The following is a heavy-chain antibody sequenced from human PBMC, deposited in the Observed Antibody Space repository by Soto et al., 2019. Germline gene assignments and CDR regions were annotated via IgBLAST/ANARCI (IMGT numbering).Heavy chain of an antibody. J-gene: IGHJ1*01. V-gene: IGHV3-66*01. CDR3: ARDALPYCSGGSCRPRPENFQH. Sequence: EVQLVESGGGLVQPGGSLRLSCAASGFTVSSNYMSWVRQAPGKGLEWVSVIYSGGSTYYADSVKGRFTISRDTSKNTLYPQMNSLSAEDTAVYYCARDALPYCSGGSCRPRPENFQHWGRGTLVTVSS. CDR1: GFTVSSNY. CDR2: IYSGGST. D-gene: IGHD2-15*01.